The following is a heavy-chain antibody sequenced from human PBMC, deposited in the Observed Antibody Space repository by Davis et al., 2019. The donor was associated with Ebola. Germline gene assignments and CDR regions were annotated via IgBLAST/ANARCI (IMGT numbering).Heavy chain of an antibody. CDR3: AKPLEMATITDDFDI. D-gene: IGHD5-24*01. Sequence: SLMLPCAASASTFDEYAIHVVRQSPGKGLEWVSGISWNSGSIGYAESVKGRFTISRDHAKTSLYLQMSSLRAEDTALYYCAKPLEMATITDDFDIWGQGRMVTVSS. CDR2: ISWNSGSI. CDR1: ASTFDEYA. J-gene: IGHJ3*02. V-gene: IGHV3-9*01.